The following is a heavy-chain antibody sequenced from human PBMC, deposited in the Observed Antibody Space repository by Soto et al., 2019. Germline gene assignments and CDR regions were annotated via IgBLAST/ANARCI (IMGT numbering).Heavy chain of an antibody. CDR1: GGTFSSYA. CDR3: ARGRGYSYGYLGYYFDY. V-gene: IGHV1-69*13. J-gene: IGHJ4*02. CDR2: IIPIFGTA. D-gene: IGHD5-18*01. Sequence: RASVKVSCKASGGTFSSYAISWVRQAPGQGLEWMGGIIPIFGTANYAQKFQGRVTITADESTSTAYMELSSLRSEDTAVYYCARGRGYSYGYLGYYFDYWGQGTLVTVSS.